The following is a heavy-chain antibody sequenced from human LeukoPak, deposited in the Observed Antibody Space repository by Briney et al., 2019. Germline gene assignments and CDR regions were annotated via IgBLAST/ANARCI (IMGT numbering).Heavy chain of an antibody. Sequence: GGSLRLSCAASGFTFSSYSMNWVRQAPGKGLEWVSYISSSSSTIYYADSVKGRFTISRDNAKNSLYLQTNSLRAEDTAVYYCARDSRGSGSQGLFDYWGQGTLVTVSS. V-gene: IGHV3-48*01. CDR2: ISSSSSTI. D-gene: IGHD3-10*01. J-gene: IGHJ4*02. CDR1: GFTFSSYS. CDR3: ARDSRGSGSQGLFDY.